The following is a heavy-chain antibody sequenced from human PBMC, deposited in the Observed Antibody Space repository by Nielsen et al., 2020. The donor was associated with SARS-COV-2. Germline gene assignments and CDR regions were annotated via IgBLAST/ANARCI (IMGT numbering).Heavy chain of an antibody. CDR2: IDVGGDT. V-gene: IGHV3-53*01. J-gene: IGHJ3*02. D-gene: IGHD2-8*02. CDR3: ARDLTGDAFDI. CDR1: GFIVSNNY. Sequence: GGSLRLSCAASGFIVSNNYMSWVRQAPGKRLEWVSVIDVGGDTDYTDSVKGRFTISRDNSRNTLYLQINSLRVDDTAVYYCARDLTGDAFDIWGQGTMVTVSS.